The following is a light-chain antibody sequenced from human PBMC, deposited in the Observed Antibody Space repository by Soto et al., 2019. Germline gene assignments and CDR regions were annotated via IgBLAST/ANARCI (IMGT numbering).Light chain of an antibody. CDR2: DVS. Sequence: DIQMTQSPSSLAASLGERATITCRASQGISTYLNWYQQKPGKAPKLLIYDVSSLESGVPSRLSGSGSGTAFTITISSPQPDYFATYYCQQYNNFWTFGQGTKVDIK. CDR3: QQYNNFWT. J-gene: IGKJ1*01. CDR1: QGISTY. V-gene: IGKV1-5*01.